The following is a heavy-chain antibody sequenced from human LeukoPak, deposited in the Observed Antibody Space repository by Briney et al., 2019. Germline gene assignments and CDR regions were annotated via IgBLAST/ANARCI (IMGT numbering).Heavy chain of an antibody. J-gene: IGHJ5*02. Sequence: PSETLSLTCAVYGDSFSGYYWRWLRQPPGKGLEWIGEINHSESTNYNPSLKSRVTISVDTSKNQFSLKLSSVTAADTAVYYCARGLRSSSNWFDLWGQGTLVTVSS. V-gene: IGHV4-34*01. CDR1: GDSFSGYY. CDR2: INHSEST. CDR3: ARGLRSSSNWFDL. D-gene: IGHD2-2*01.